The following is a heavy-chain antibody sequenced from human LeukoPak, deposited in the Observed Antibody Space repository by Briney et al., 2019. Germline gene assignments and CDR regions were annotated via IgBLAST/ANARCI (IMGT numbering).Heavy chain of an antibody. CDR3: ARDRAVPGRIDY. D-gene: IGHD6-19*01. J-gene: IGHJ4*02. CDR2: IYTSGST. Sequence: SETLSLTCTVSGGSISSYFWTWIRQPAGKGPEWIGRIYTSGSTNYNPSLKSRVTMSVDTSKNQFSLKLSSVTAADTAVYYCARDRAVPGRIDYWGQGTLVTVSS. V-gene: IGHV4-4*07. CDR1: GGSISSYF.